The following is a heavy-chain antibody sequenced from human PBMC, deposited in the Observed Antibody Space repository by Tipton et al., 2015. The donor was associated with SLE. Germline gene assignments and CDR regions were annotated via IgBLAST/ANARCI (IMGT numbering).Heavy chain of an antibody. D-gene: IGHD1-26*01. V-gene: IGHV3-30*04. CDR2: ISYDGSNK. CDR1: GFTFSSYA. J-gene: IGHJ3*02. Sequence: SLRLSCAASGFTFSSYAMHWVRQAPGKGLEWVADISYDGSNKYYADSVKGRFTISRDNSKNTLYLQMNSLRAEDTAVYYCARDMVGATEGAFDIWGQGTMVTVSS. CDR3: ARDMVGATEGAFDI.